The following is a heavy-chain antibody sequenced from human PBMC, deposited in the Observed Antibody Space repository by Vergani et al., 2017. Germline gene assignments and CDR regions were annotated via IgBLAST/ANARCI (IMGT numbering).Heavy chain of an antibody. D-gene: IGHD5-18*01. V-gene: IGHV3-33*06. CDR2: IWYDGSNK. CDR1: GFTFSSYG. J-gene: IGHJ6*02. CDR3: AKGGGYSYGWYYYYYGMDV. Sequence: QVQLVESGGGVFQPGRSLRLSCAASGFTFSSYGMHWVRQAPGKGLEWVAVIWYDGSNKYYADSVKGRFTISRDNSKNTLYLQMNSLRAEDTAVYYCAKGGGYSYGWYYYYYGMDVWGQGTTVTVSS.